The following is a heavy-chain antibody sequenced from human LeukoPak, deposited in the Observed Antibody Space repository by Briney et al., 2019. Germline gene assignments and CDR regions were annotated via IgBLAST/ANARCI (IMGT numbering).Heavy chain of an antibody. CDR2: INPNSGGT. J-gene: IGHJ4*02. D-gene: IGHD6-13*01. V-gene: IGHV1-2*02. CDR3: ARDCGAAAGTCFDY. Sequence: ASVKVSCKASGYTFTGYYMHWVRQAPGQGLEWMGWINPNSGGTNYAQKFQGRVTMTRDTSISTAYMELSRLRSDDTAAYYCARDCGAAAGTCFDYWGQGTLVTVSS. CDR1: GYTFTGYY.